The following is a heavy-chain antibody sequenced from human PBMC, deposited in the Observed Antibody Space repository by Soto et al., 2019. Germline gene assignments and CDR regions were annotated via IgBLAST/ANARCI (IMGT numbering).Heavy chain of an antibody. CDR2: ISAYNGNT. CDR1: GYTFTSYG. J-gene: IGHJ5*02. D-gene: IGHD2-2*02. CDR3: ARDRGEVVVVPAAIVWFDP. Sequence: ASVTVSCKTSGYTFTSYGISWVRQAPGQGLEWMGWISAYNGNTNYAQKLQGRVTMTTDTSTSTAYMELRSLRSDDTAVYYCARDRGEVVVVPAAIVWFDPWGQGTLVTVS. V-gene: IGHV1-18*01.